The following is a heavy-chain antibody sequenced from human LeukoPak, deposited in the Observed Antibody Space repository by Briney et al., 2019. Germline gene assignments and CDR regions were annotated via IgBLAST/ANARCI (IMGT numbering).Heavy chain of an antibody. CDR1: GYTFTSYD. CDR3: ARVSGFWSGYYVYYYYYMDV. D-gene: IGHD3-3*01. V-gene: IGHV1-8*01. J-gene: IGHJ6*03. CDR2: MNPNSSNT. Sequence: ASVKVSCKASGYTFTSYDINWVRQATGQGLEWMGWMNPNSSNTGYAQKFQGRVTMTRNTSISTAYMELSSLRSEDTAVYYCARVSGFWSGYYVYYYYYMDVWGKGTTVTVSS.